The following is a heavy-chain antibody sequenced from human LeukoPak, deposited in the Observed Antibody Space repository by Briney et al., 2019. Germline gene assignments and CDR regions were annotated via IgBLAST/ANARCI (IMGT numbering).Heavy chain of an antibody. D-gene: IGHD6-13*01. CDR3: ARVAYSSTWGDFDY. V-gene: IGHV3-48*03. Sequence: GGSLRLSCAASGFTFSSSAMTWVRQAPGKGLEWVSYISGSGNTIYYADSVKDRFTISRDNAKNSLYLQMSSLRAEDAAVYYCARVAYSSTWGDFDYWGQGTLVTVFS. J-gene: IGHJ4*02. CDR2: ISGSGNTI. CDR1: GFTFSSSA.